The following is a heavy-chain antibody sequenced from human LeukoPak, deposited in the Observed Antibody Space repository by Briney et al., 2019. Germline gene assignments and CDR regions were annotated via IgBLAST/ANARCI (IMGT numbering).Heavy chain of an antibody. D-gene: IGHD3-10*01. CDR1: GGSFNPYY. V-gene: IGHV4-34*01. J-gene: IGHJ5*01. CDR3: ARGPESGSHFAWFDS. CDR2: INDSGNT. Sequence: PSETLSLTCAVYGGSFNPYYWNWIRQSPGKGLEWIGEINDSGNTNYNPSLKSRVTISVDTSNNQFSLKLISVAAADTAVYYCARGPESGSHFAWFDSWDQGILVTVSS.